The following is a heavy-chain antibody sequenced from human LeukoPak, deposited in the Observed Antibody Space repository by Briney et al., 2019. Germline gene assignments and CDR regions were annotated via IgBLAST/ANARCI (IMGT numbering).Heavy chain of an antibody. D-gene: IGHD1-26*01. CDR3: TRRSGYYYMDV. Sequence: PGGSLRLSCAASGFTFSSYDMNWVRQAPGKGLEWVSYISSSGSTMYYPDSVKGRLTISRDNAKNSLYLQMNSLRAEDTAVYYCTRRSGYYYMDVWGKGTTVTISS. CDR1: GFTFSSYD. J-gene: IGHJ6*03. V-gene: IGHV3-48*03. CDR2: ISSSGSTM.